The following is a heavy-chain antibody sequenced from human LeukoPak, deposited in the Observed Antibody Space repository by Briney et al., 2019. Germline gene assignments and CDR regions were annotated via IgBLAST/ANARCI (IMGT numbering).Heavy chain of an antibody. D-gene: IGHD3-22*01. CDR3: ARERAYYYDSSGWFYP. Sequence: ASVKVSCKASGYTFTSYAMHRVRQAPGQRLEWMGWINAGNGNTKYSQEFQGRVTITRDTSASTAYMELSSLRSEDTAVYYCARERAYYYDSSGWFYPWGQGTLVTVSS. CDR1: GYTFTSYA. J-gene: IGHJ5*02. V-gene: IGHV1-3*03. CDR2: INAGNGNT.